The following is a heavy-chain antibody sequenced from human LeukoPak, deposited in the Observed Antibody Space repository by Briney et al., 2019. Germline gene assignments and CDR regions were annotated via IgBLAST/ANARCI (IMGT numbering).Heavy chain of an antibody. Sequence: GEALRLSCAASGFTFSSYSMNWVRQTPGKGLEWVSSISSSSSYIYYADSVKGRFTISRDNAKNSLYLQMNSLRAEDTAVYYCARERGSRWFGVDYYYYGMDVWGQGTTVTVSS. CDR1: GFTFSSYS. CDR3: ARERGSRWFGVDYYYYGMDV. D-gene: IGHD3-10*01. J-gene: IGHJ6*02. V-gene: IGHV3-21*01. CDR2: ISSSSSYI.